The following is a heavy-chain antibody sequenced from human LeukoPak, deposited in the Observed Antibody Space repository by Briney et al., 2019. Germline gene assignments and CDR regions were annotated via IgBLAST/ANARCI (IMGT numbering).Heavy chain of an antibody. Sequence: PSETPSLTCAVSGGSISSGGYSWSWIRQPPGKGLEWIGYIYYSGSTYYNPSLKSRVTISVDTSKNQFSLKLSSVTAADTAVYYCASSLTGDAFDIWGQGTMVTVSS. CDR2: IYYSGST. CDR3: ASSLTGDAFDI. V-gene: IGHV4-30-2*05. D-gene: IGHD7-27*01. J-gene: IGHJ3*02. CDR1: GGSISSGGYS.